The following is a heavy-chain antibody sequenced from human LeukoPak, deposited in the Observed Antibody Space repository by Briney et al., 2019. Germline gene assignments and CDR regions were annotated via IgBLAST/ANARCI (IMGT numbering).Heavy chain of an antibody. V-gene: IGHV3-23*01. CDR1: GFTFKNSA. J-gene: IGHJ4*02. D-gene: IGHD1-26*01. Sequence: AGGSLRLSCAASGFTFKNSAMNWVRQAPGKGPEWAAVIRSSGRTTDYADSVKGRFTISRDNSNNTLFLQMIRLRAEDTAVYYCAKPPENVVGTSPFYFDSWGQGTLVTVSS. CDR3: AKPPENVVGTSPFYFDS. CDR2: IRSSGRTT.